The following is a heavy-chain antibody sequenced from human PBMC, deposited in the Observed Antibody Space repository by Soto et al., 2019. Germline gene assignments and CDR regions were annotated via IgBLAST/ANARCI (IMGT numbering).Heavy chain of an antibody. CDR2: ISAYNGNT. V-gene: IGHV1-18*01. Sequence: ASVKVSCKASGYTFTSYGISWVRQAPGQGLEWMGWISAYNGNTNYAQKLQGRVTMTTDTSTSTAYMELRSLRSDDTAVYYCARADAIAVAGDYYYYMDVWGKGTTVTVSS. CDR3: ARADAIAVAGDYYYYMDV. J-gene: IGHJ6*03. CDR1: GYTFTSYG. D-gene: IGHD6-19*01.